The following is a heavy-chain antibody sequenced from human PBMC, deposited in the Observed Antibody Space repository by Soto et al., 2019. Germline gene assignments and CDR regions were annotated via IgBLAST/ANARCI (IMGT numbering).Heavy chain of an antibody. CDR1: GFTFSSYA. CDR3: ARGASQKPSPYITMVRGVEFFDI. CDR2: ISYDGSNK. Sequence: HPGGSLRLSCAASGFTFSSYAMHWVRQAPGKGLEWVAVISYDGSNKYYADSVKGRFTISRDNSKNTLYLQMNSLRAEDTAVYYCARGASQKPSPYITMVRGVEFFDIWGQGTMVTVSS. J-gene: IGHJ3*02. V-gene: IGHV3-30-3*01. D-gene: IGHD3-10*01.